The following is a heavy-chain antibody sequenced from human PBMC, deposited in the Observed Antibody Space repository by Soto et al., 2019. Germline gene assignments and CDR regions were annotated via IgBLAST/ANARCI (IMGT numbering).Heavy chain of an antibody. V-gene: IGHV3-53*04. CDR3: ARAGGYDWIAFDY. CDR1: GFTVSSNY. CDR2: IYSGGST. D-gene: IGHD5-12*01. J-gene: IGHJ4*02. Sequence: GGSLRLSCAASGFTVSSNYMSWVRQAPGKGLEWVSVIYSGGSTYYADSVKGRFTISRHNSKNTLYLQMNSLRAEDTAVYYCARAGGYDWIAFDYWGQGTLVTVSS.